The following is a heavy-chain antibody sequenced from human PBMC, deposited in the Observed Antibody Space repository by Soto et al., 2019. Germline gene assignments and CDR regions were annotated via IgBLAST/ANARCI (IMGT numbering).Heavy chain of an antibody. CDR2: INSDGSST. CDR1: GFTFSSYW. V-gene: IGHV3-74*01. Sequence: GGSLRLSCAASGFTFSSYWMHWVRQAPGKGLVWVSRINSDGSSTSYADSVKGRFTISRDNAKNTLYLQMNSLRAEDTAVYYCARGMIKKWSTHRHYYYYGMDVWGQGTTVTVSS. J-gene: IGHJ6*02. CDR3: ARGMIKKWSTHRHYYYYGMDV. D-gene: IGHD3-16*01.